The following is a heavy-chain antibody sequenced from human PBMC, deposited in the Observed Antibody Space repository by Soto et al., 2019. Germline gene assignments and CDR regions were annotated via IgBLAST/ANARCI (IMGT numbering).Heavy chain of an antibody. D-gene: IGHD3-22*01. CDR3: ATRDYYDSSGYYSGCYYYGMDV. CDR2: IIPIFGTA. CDR1: GGTFSSYA. Sequence: QVQLVQSGAEVKKPGSSVKVSCQASGGTFSSYAISWVLQAPGQGLEWMGGIIPIFGTANYAQKFQGRVRISGEESTSTAYLELSSLRSEDTGVYYCATRDYYDSSGYYSGCYYYGMDVWGQWPTVTVSS. V-gene: IGHV1-69*01. J-gene: IGHJ6*02.